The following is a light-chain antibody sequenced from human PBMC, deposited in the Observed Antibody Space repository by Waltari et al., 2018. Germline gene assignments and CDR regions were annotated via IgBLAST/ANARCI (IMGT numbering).Light chain of an antibody. CDR3: QSADSSGTWL. Sequence: SYELTQPPSVSASPGQTARITFSRYALPQQSAYWYQQKPGQAPARVIYDGSGRPSGIPGRFSGSSAGRTGTLTIRGGQAEDEADYYCQSADSSGTWLFGGGTKLTGL. CDR2: DGS. CDR1: ALPQQS. J-gene: IGLJ3*02. V-gene: IGLV3-25*03.